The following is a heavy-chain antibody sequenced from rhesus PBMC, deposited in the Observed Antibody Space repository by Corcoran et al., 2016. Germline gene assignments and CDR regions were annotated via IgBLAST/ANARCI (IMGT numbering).Heavy chain of an antibody. V-gene: IGHV4-65*02. D-gene: IGHD2-21*01. J-gene: IGHJ4*01. CDR2: NGGSSGTT. CDR1: GGSISSSNW. CDR3: ARQYCTGSGCYGYFDY. Sequence: QVQLQESGPGLVKPSETLSLTCAVSGGSISSSNWWSWSRQPPGKGREGIGNNGGSSGTTSYNPSRKSRVTISNDTSKNQFSLKLSSVTAADTAVYYCARQYCTGSGCYGYFDYWGQGVLVTVSS.